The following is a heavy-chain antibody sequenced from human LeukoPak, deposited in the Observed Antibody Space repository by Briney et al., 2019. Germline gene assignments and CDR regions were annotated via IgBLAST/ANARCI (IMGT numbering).Heavy chain of an antibody. V-gene: IGHV1-18*01. CDR3: ARELAVPAARGYYYYYGMDV. Sequence: GESLQISCQASGYTFTSYGISWVRQAPGQGLEWMGWISAYNGNTNYAQKLQGRVTMTTDTSTSTAYMELRSLRPDDTAVYYCARELAVPAARGYYYYYGMDVWGQGTTVTVSS. CDR2: ISAYNGNT. CDR1: GYTFTSYG. D-gene: IGHD2-2*01. J-gene: IGHJ6*02.